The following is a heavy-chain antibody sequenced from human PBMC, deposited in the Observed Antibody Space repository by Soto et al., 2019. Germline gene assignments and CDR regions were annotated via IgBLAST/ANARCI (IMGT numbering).Heavy chain of an antibody. V-gene: IGHV3-64*01. Sequence: GSLRLSCEASGFTLIGYAMDWVRQAPGKGLEYVSGISSNGVGTYYANSVQGRFTISRDNSKNTVYLQMGSLRPEDMAVYYCARRARPDFYYMDVWGKGTTVTVSS. J-gene: IGHJ6*03. CDR1: GFTLIGYA. CDR2: ISSNGVGT. D-gene: IGHD6-6*01. CDR3: ARRARPDFYYMDV.